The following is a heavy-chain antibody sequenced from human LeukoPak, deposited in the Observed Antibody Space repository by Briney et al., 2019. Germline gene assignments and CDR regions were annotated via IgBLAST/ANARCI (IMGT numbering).Heavy chain of an antibody. D-gene: IGHD2-2*01. V-gene: IGHV1-69*13. CDR2: IIPIFGTA. Sequence: SVKVSCKAFGGTFSSYAISWVRQAPGKGLEWMGGIIPIFGTANYAHKFQCRVTITAYESTSTAYMELSSLRSEDTAVYYCARDEYHLLSSYSYYYGMDVWGQGTTVTVSS. CDR1: GGTFSSYA. CDR3: ARDEYHLLSSYSYYYGMDV. J-gene: IGHJ6*02.